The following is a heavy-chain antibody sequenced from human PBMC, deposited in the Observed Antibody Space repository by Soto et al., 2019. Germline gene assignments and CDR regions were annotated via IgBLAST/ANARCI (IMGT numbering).Heavy chain of an antibody. CDR2: IYYSGST. V-gene: IGHV4-39*01. Sequence: SETLSLTCTVSGGSISSYYWGWIRQPPGKGLEWIGSIYYSGSTYYNPSLKSRVTISVDTSKNQFSLKLSSVTAADTAVYYCARQTSIAARSAYYYMDVWGKGTTVTVSS. J-gene: IGHJ6*03. CDR3: ARQTSIAARSAYYYMDV. D-gene: IGHD6-6*01. CDR1: GGSISSYY.